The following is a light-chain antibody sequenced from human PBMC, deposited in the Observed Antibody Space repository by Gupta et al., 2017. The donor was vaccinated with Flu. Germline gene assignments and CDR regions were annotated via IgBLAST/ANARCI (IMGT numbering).Light chain of an antibody. Sequence: ATLSLSPGERATLSCMASQSVSYYLDWYQQTPGQAPRLLIYDASNRATGIPARFSGSGSGTDFTLTISSLEPEDFAVYYCQLRSNWPPLTFGGGTKVEIK. V-gene: IGKV3-11*01. CDR1: QSVSYY. CDR3: QLRSNWPPLT. CDR2: DAS. J-gene: IGKJ4*01.